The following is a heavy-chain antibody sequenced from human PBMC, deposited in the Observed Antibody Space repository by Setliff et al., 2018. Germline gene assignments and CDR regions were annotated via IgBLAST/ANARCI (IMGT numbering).Heavy chain of an antibody. V-gene: IGHV4-59*01. CDR3: AGGTIVAPGGYFYYMDV. J-gene: IGHJ6*03. CDR1: SASRSINTYY. Sequence: PSETLSLTCTVSSASRSINTYYWSWIRQPPGKGLDWVGNIYYSGTNYNPSLKSRVTISVDTSKHRISLKLNSVTAADTAVYYCAGGTIVAPGGYFYYMDVWGKGATVTVSS. CDR2: IYYSGT. D-gene: IGHD6-6*01.